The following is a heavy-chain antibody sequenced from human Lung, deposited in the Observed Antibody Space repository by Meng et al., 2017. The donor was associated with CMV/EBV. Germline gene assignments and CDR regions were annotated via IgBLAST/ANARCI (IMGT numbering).Heavy chain of an antibody. D-gene: IGHD2-2*01. CDR3: ARNSPAAPHYYYYGLDV. Sequence: SETLSLTXTVSGGSISSYYWSWIRQPPGKGLEWIGYIYYSGSPNYNPSLKSRVTISVDTSKNQFALKLSSVTAADTAGYYCARNSPAAPHYYYYGLDVWGQGTTVTVSS. CDR1: GGSISSYY. J-gene: IGHJ6*01. CDR2: IYYSGSP. V-gene: IGHV4-59*01.